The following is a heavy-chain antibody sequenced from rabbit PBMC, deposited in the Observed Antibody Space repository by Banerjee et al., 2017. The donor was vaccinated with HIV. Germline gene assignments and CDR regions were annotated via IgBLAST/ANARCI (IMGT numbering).Heavy chain of an antibody. D-gene: IGHD6-1*01. CDR1: GFSFSSSYY. J-gene: IGHJ4*01. Sequence: QEQLVESGGDLVKPGASLTLTCTASGFSFSSSYYMCWVRQAPGKGLEWIACIYARSSGSTYYASWAKGRFTISKTSSTTVTLQMTSLTAADTATYFCARAGGVAYNYGLWGQGTLVTVS. CDR2: IYARSSGST. CDR3: ARAGGVAYNYGL. V-gene: IGHV1S45*01.